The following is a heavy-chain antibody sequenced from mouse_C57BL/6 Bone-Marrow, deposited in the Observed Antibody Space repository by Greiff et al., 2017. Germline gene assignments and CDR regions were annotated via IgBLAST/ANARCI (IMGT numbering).Heavy chain of an antibody. Sequence: QVQLKESGPGLVAPSQSLSITCTVSGFSLTSYGVHWVRQPPGQGLEWLVVIWSDGSTTYNSALKSRLSISKDNSESQVFLKMNSLHTDDTAMYYCARHLRWAMGYWGQGSSVTVYS. J-gene: IGHJ4*01. CDR1: GFSLTSYG. V-gene: IGHV2-6-1*01. CDR3: ARHLRWAMGY. CDR2: IWSDGST.